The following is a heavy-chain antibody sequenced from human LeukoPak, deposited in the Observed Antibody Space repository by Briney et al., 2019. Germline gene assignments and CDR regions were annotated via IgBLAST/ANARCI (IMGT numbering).Heavy chain of an antibody. D-gene: IGHD4/OR15-4a*01. CDR1: GGSTSSGLYY. J-gene: IGHJ4*02. CDR2: IYTSGYP. V-gene: IGHV4-61*02. Sequence: PSQTLSLTCTVSGGSTSSGLYYWSWIRQPAGKGLERIGRIYTSGYPNYNPSLKSRVTISIDTSKNQFSLKLSSVTAADTAVYYCARDGGNYLLFDYWGQGTLVTVSS. CDR3: ARDGGNYLLFDY.